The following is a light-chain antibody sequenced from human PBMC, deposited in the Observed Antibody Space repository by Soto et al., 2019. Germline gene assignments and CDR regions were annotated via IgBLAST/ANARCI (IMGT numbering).Light chain of an antibody. J-gene: IGKJ2*01. CDR3: MQAVQTPRT. CDR2: LGS. Sequence: DIVMTQSPLSLPVTPGEPASISCRSSQSLLHSNGNTFLEWYLQKPGQSPQLLIYLGSNRASGVPDRFSGSGSGTDFTLKISRVEAADVGVYYCMQAVQTPRTFGQGTKLEIK. V-gene: IGKV2-28*01. CDR1: QSLLHSNGNTF.